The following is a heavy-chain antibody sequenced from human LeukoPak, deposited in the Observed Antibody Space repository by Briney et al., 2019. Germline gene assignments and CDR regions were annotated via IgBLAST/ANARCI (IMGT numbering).Heavy chain of an antibody. D-gene: IGHD3-22*01. CDR1: GYTFTSYG. CDR2: ITAYNGNT. Sequence: GASVKVSCKASGYTFTSYGISWVRQAPGQGLEWMGWITAYNGNTNYAQKLQGRVTMTTDTSTSTAYMELRSLRSDDTAVYYCARNSWSSGYLMPGVADYWGQGTLVTVSS. J-gene: IGHJ4*02. CDR3: ARNSWSSGYLMPGVADY. V-gene: IGHV1-18*01.